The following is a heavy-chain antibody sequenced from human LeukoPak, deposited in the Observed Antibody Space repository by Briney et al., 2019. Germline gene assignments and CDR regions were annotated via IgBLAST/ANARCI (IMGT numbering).Heavy chain of an antibody. CDR3: ARAAPKRGYTFGFDF. Sequence: GGSLRLSCTASGFNFSSYTMNWVRQAPGKGLEWVSSISGSGNYIYYAESLKARFTVSRDNAKKSLYLQMNSLRADDTAMFFCARAAPKRGYTFGFDFWGQGTLVTVSS. CDR2: ISGSGNYI. J-gene: IGHJ5*01. CDR1: GFNFSSYT. V-gene: IGHV3-21*01. D-gene: IGHD5-18*01.